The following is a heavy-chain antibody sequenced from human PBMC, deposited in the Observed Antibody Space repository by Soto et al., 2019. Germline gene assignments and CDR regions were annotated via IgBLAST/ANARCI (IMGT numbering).Heavy chain of an antibody. D-gene: IGHD3-22*01. J-gene: IGHJ6*02. V-gene: IGHV1-69*01. CDR2: IIPIFGTA. CDR3: ARRNYYDSSGYSASYYYYGMDV. CDR1: GGTFSSYA. Sequence: QVQLVQSGAEVKKPGSSVKVSCKASGGTFSSYAISWVRQAPGQGLEWMGGIIPIFGTANYAQKFQGRVTTTADESTSTAYMELSSLRSEDTAVYYCARRNYYDSSGYSASYYYYGMDVWGQGTTVTVSS.